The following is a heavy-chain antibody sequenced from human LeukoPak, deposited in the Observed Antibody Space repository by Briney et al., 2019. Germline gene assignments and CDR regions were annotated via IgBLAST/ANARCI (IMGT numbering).Heavy chain of an antibody. V-gene: IGHV3-30*19. CDR2: ISYDGSNK. Sequence: GGSLRLSCAESGFTFSSYGIHWVRQAPGKGLEWVAFISYDGSNKYHADSVKGRFTISRDNSRNTVYLQMNSLRAEDTAVYYCARDSYSSGWSRGDAFDIWGQGTMVTVSS. D-gene: IGHD6-19*01. CDR1: GFTFSSYG. J-gene: IGHJ3*02. CDR3: ARDSYSSGWSRGDAFDI.